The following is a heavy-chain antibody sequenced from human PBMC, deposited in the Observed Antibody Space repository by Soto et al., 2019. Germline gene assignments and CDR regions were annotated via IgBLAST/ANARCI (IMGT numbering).Heavy chain of an antibody. CDR3: ARGILPDYYDSSGIQAGMDV. D-gene: IGHD3-22*01. CDR1: GGSINSGGYY. CDR2: IYYSGST. V-gene: IGHV4-31*03. Sequence: SETLSLTCTVSGGSINSGGYYWSWIRQHPGKGLEWIGYIYYSGSTYYNPSLKSRVTISVDTSKNQFSLKLSSVTAADTAVYYCARGILPDYYDSSGIQAGMDVWGQGTTVTVSS. J-gene: IGHJ6*02.